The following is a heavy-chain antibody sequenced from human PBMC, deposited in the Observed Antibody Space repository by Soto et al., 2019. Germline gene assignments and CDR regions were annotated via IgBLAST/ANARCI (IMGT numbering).Heavy chain of an antibody. Sequence: SVKVSCKASGGTFSSYATSWVRQAPGQGLEWMGGIIPIFGTANYAQKFQGRVTITADESTSTAYMELSSLRSEDTAVYYCASTSGSYFQKFDYWGQGTLVTVSS. CDR1: GGTFSSYA. CDR3: ASTSGSYFQKFDY. J-gene: IGHJ4*02. V-gene: IGHV1-69*13. CDR2: IIPIFGTA. D-gene: IGHD1-26*01.